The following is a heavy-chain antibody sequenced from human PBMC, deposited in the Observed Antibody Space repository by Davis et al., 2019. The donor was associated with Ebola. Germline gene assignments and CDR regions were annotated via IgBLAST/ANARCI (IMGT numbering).Heavy chain of an antibody. Sequence: GESLKISCVVSGFTVSSKYMSWVRQAPGKGLEWVSVIYSGGSTYYADSVKGRFTISRDNSKNTLYLQMNSLRAEDTAVYYCATGIWDAFDIWGQGTMVTVSS. V-gene: IGHV3-66*01. CDR2: IYSGGST. CDR3: ATGIWDAFDI. CDR1: GFTVSSKY. J-gene: IGHJ3*02.